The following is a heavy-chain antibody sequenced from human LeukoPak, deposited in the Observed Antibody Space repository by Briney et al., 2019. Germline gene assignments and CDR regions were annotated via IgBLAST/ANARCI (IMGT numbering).Heavy chain of an antibody. J-gene: IGHJ4*02. V-gene: IGHV1-69-2*01. CDR2: VDPEDGET. CDR3: ATDAEDTAMVGLAQKPLDY. Sequence: ASVKISCKVSGYTFTDYYMHWVQQAPGKGLEWMGLVDPEDGETIYAEKFQGRVTITADTSTGTAYMELSSLRSEDTAVYYCATDAEDTAMVGLAQKPLDYWGQGTLVTVSS. CDR1: GYTFTDYY. D-gene: IGHD5-18*01.